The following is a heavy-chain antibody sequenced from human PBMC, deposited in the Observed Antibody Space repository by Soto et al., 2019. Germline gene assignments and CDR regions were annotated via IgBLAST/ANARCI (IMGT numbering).Heavy chain of an antibody. J-gene: IGHJ4*02. CDR2: ISWNSGSI. CDR3: AKDIVVAAAGLHPPLFDY. CDR1: GFTFDDYA. D-gene: IGHD6-13*01. Sequence: EVQLVESGGGLVQPGRSLRLSCAASGFTFDDYAMHWVRQAPGKGLEWVSGISWNSGSIGYADSVKGRFTISRDNAKNSLYLQMNSRRAEDTALYYCAKDIVVAAAGLHPPLFDYWGQGTLVTVSS. V-gene: IGHV3-9*01.